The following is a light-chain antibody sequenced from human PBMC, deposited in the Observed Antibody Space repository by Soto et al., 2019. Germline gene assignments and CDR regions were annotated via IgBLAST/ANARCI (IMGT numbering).Light chain of an antibody. V-gene: IGLV2-11*01. Sequence: HSALTQPRSVSGSPGQSVTISCTGTSSDVGGYNYVSWYQQHPGKAPKLMIYDVSKRPSGVPDRFSGSKSGNTASLTISGLQAEDEADYYCCSYAGSYCYVFGTGTKVTVL. J-gene: IGLJ1*01. CDR3: CSYAGSYCYV. CDR2: DVS. CDR1: SSDVGGYNY.